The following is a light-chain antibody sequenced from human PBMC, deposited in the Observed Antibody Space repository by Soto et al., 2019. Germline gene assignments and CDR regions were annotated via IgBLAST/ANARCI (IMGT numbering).Light chain of an antibody. CDR1: SSDVGGYNY. CDR2: EVT. J-gene: IGLJ1*01. V-gene: IGLV2-14*01. Sequence: QAVLTQPASVSGSPGQSITIACTGTSSDVGGYNYVSWYQQLPGKAPKLMIYEVTNRPSGISNRFSGSKSANTAYLTISGLQAEDEADYYCGSYASTATPYVFGTGTKVTVL. CDR3: GSYASTATPYV.